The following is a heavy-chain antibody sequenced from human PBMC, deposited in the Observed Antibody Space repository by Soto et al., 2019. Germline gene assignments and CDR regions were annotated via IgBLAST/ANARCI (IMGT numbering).Heavy chain of an antibody. CDR2: ISGSGGST. CDR1: GFTFSSYA. D-gene: IGHD6-13*01. Sequence: GGSLRLSCAASGFTFSSYAMSWVRQAPGKGLEWVSAISGSGGSTYYADSVKGRFTISRDNSKNPPYLQKNSLMAEDAAVYYCAKDEQQLVRGAFDIWGQGTMVTVSS. V-gene: IGHV3-23*01. CDR3: AKDEQQLVRGAFDI. J-gene: IGHJ3*02.